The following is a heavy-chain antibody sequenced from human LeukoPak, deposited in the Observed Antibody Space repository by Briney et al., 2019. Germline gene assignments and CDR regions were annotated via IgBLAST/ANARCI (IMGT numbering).Heavy chain of an antibody. J-gene: IGHJ6*02. CDR3: ARVAYDSSSWYYYGMDV. Sequence: KASETMSLTCTVSGGSISTTSSYWGCIRQPPGKGLEWIGTIYYHGNTYYNPSLESRVTILVDTSKNQFSLKLTSVTAADTAVYYCARVAYDSSSWYYYGMDVWGQGTTVTVSS. V-gene: IGHV4-39*07. CDR2: IYYHGNT. CDR1: GGSISTTSSY. D-gene: IGHD6-13*01.